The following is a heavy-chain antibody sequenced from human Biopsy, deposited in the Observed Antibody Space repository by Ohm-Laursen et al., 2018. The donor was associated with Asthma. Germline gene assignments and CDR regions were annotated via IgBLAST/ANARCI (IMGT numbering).Heavy chain of an antibody. CDR2: ISYDGNHR. Sequence: SLRLSCAASGLMFRSFGMHWVRQAPGKGLEWVAVISYDGNHRFYEDSVKGRFTISRDNSKNTLYLQMNSLRTEDTAVYYCAKRRGYSGHDNDYWGQGTLVIVSS. D-gene: IGHD5-12*01. V-gene: IGHV3-30*18. J-gene: IGHJ4*02. CDR1: GLMFRSFG. CDR3: AKRRGYSGHDNDY.